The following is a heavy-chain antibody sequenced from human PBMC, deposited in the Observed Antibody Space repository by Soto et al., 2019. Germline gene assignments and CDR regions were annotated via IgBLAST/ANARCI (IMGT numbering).Heavy chain of an antibody. CDR2: ISAYNGNT. D-gene: IGHD2-2*01. V-gene: IGHV1-18*01. CDR1: DYTFTSYG. CDR3: ARVVGILVFDP. Sequence: XSVKVSFKASDYTFTSYGISFVRQTPGQGLEWMGWISAYNGNTNYAQKLQGRVTMTTDTSTSTAYMELRSLRSDDTAVYYCARVVGILVFDPWGQGTLVTVSS. J-gene: IGHJ5*02.